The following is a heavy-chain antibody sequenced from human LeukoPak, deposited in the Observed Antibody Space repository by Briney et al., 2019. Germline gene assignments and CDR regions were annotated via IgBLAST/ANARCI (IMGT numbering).Heavy chain of an antibody. CDR1: GGTFSSYA. Sequence: ASVKVSCKASGGTFSSYAISWVRQAPGQGLEWMGGIIPIFGTANYAQKFQGRVTITTDESTSTAYMELSSLRSVDTAVYYCARSLLWFGELSPNWFDPWGQGTLVTVSS. CDR3: ARSLLWFGELSPNWFDP. J-gene: IGHJ5*02. D-gene: IGHD3-10*01. V-gene: IGHV1-69*05. CDR2: IIPIFGTA.